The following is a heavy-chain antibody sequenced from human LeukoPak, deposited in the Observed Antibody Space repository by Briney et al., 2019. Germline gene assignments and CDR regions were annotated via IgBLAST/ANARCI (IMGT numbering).Heavy chain of an antibody. CDR3: AKGIYSSGWSYFDY. D-gene: IGHD6-19*01. V-gene: IGHV3-23*01. J-gene: IGHJ4*01. Sequence: GGSLRLSCAASGFTFSNSAMSWVRQAPGKGLEWVSTLSGSGITTYYADSVKGRFTISRDNSKNTLYLQMNSLRAEDTAVYFCAKGIYSSGWSYFDYWGHGTLVTVSS. CDR2: LSGSGITT. CDR1: GFTFSNSA.